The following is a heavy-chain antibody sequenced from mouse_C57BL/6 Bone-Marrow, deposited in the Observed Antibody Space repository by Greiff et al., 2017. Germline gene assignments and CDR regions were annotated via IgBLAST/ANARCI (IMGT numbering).Heavy chain of an antibody. CDR1: GYTFTSYW. V-gene: IGHV1-64*01. D-gene: IGHD2-5*01. CDR3: ARYYYSNPWFAY. J-gene: IGHJ3*01. Sequence: VQLQQPGAELVKPGASVKLSCKASGYTFTSYWMHWVKQRPGQGLEWIGMIHPNSGSTNYNEKFKSKATLTVDKSSRTAYMQLSSLTSEDSAVYYCARYYYSNPWFAYWGQGTLVTVSA. CDR2: IHPNSGST.